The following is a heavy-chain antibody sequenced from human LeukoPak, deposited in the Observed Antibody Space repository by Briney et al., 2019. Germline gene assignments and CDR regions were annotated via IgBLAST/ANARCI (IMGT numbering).Heavy chain of an antibody. D-gene: IGHD4-17*01. CDR2: ISWSGSYI. J-gene: IGHJ4*02. CDR1: GFTAGGYA. CDR3: AKDAQYGDEYFDY. V-gene: IGHV3-21*01. Sequence: GGSLRLSCAISGFTAGGYAMNWVRQAPGKGLEWVSSISWSGSYIYYADSARGRFTISRDNAKSSVYLQMDSLRAEDTAVYYCAKDAQYGDEYFDYWGQGTLVTVSS.